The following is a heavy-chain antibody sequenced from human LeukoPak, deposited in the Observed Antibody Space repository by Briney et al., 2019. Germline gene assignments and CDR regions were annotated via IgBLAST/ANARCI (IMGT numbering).Heavy chain of an antibody. CDR3: ARDYVGDV. Sequence: PGGSLRLSCAASGFTVSSNYMSWIRQAPGKGLEWVAVIYRGVAIFYADSVKGRFTISRDSSKNTLDLQMNSLRAEDTAVYYCARDYVGDVWGKGTTVTVSS. CDR1: GFTVSSNY. J-gene: IGHJ6*04. CDR2: IYRGVAI. D-gene: IGHD3-16*01. V-gene: IGHV3-66*02.